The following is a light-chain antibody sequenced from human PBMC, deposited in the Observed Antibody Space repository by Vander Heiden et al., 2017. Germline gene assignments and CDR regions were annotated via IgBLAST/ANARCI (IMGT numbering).Light chain of an antibody. CDR1: QSLLHSNGYNY. V-gene: IGKV2-28*01. J-gene: IGKJ4*01. CDR2: LGS. Sequence: DIVMSQSLLSLPVTPGETASLSCRSSQSLLHSNGYNYVDWYLQKTGQSPQLLIYLGSNRASGVPDRFSGSGSGTDFTLKSSRVEAEDGGVYYCKQARQTLTFGGGTKVEIK. CDR3: KQARQTLT.